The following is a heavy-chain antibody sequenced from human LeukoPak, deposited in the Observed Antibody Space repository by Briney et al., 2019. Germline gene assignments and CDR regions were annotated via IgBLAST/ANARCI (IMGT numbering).Heavy chain of an antibody. CDR2: IRYDGSNK. J-gene: IGHJ6*03. Sequence: GGSLRLSCAASGFTFSSYGMHWVRQAPGKGLEWVAFIRYDGSNKYYADSVKGRFTISRDNSKNTLYLQMNSLRAEDTAVYYCATDRPCLHSIDRGYSMDVWGKGTPVTVSS. V-gene: IGHV3-30*02. CDR3: ATDRPCLHSIDRGYSMDV. D-gene: IGHD3-3*02. CDR1: GFTFSSYG.